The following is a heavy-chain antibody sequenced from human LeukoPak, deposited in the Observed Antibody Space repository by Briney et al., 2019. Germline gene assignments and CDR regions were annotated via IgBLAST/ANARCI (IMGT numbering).Heavy chain of an antibody. CDR1: GYTFTSYG. Sequence: ASVKVSCTASGYTFTSYGISWVRQAPGQGLEWMGIINPSDGATDYAQKYHGRVIMTRDTSTSTVYMELSSLRSEDTAVYFCVREYHGGSYDYWGQGTLVTVSS. D-gene: IGHD4-23*01. J-gene: IGHJ4*02. CDR3: VREYHGGSYDY. CDR2: INPSDGAT. V-gene: IGHV1-46*01.